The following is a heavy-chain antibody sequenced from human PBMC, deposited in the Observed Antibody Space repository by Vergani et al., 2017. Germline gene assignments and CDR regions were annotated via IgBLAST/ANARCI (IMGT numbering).Heavy chain of an antibody. CDR3: ARIPDYNYGMDV. Sequence: QVTLKESGPALVKPTQTLTLTCTFSGFSLSTSGMRVSWIRQPPGKALEWLARIDWDDDKFYSTYLKTRLTISKDTSKNQVVLTMTNMDPVDTATYYCARIPDYNYGMDVWGQGTTVTVSS. J-gene: IGHJ6*02. V-gene: IGHV2-70*04. CDR1: GFSLSTSGMR. CDR2: IDWDDDK.